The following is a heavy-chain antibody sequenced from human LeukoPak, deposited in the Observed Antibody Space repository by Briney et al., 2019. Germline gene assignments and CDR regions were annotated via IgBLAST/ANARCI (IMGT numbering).Heavy chain of an antibody. V-gene: IGHV3-23*01. D-gene: IGHD3-22*01. J-gene: IGHJ4*02. CDR3: AKGTYDSRGHFDY. CDR1: GFTFSSYA. Sequence: GGSLRLSCAASGFTFSSYAMTWVLQAPGKGLEWVSGISGSGTNTYYADSVKGRFTISRDNSKNTLYLQMNSLRAEDTAAYYCAKGTYDSRGHFDYWGQGTLVSVSS. CDR2: ISGSGTNT.